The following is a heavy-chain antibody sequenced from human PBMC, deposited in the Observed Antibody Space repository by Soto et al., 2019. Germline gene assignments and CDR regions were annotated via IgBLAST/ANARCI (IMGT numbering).Heavy chain of an antibody. V-gene: IGHV4-31*03. CDR2: IYYGGNT. CDR1: GGSISSGGYY. D-gene: IGHD1-26*01. CDR3: ARGAPGGSYYVDY. J-gene: IGHJ4*02. Sequence: QVQLQESGPGLVKPSQTLSLTCTVSGGSISSGGYYWSWIRQHPGKGLEWIGYIYYGGNTYYNPSLKSRVTISVDTSKNHFSLRLSSVTAADTAIYYCARGAPGGSYYVDYWGQGTLVTVSS.